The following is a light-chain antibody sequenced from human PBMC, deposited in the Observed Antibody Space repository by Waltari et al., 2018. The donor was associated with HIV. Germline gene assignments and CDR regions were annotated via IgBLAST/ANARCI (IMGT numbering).Light chain of an antibody. Sequence: QSALTQPPSASGSPGQSVTISSTGTSSDVGGYNYLSWYQQHPGKAPKFMIYEVSKRPSGVPDRFSGSKSGNTASLTVSGLQAEDEADYYCSSYAGSNNLVFGGGTKLTVL. CDR1: SSDVGGYNY. CDR2: EVS. CDR3: SSYAGSNNLV. J-gene: IGLJ2*01. V-gene: IGLV2-8*01.